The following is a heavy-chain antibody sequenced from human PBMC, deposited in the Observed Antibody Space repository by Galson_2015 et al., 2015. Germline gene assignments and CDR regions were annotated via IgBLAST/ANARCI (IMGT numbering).Heavy chain of an antibody. Sequence: SLRLSCAASGFTFSDYYMSWIRQAPGKGLERVSYISSSSSYTNYADSVKGRFTISRDNAKNSLYLQMNSLRAEDTAVYYCARVSGYSSPVDYWGQGTLVAVSS. CDR3: ARVSGYSSPVDY. CDR1: GFTFSDYY. J-gene: IGHJ4*02. CDR2: ISSSSSYT. D-gene: IGHD6-19*01. V-gene: IGHV3-11*05.